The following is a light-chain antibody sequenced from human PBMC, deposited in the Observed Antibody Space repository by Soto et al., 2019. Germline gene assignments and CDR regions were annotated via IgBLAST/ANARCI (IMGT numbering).Light chain of an antibody. V-gene: IGKV3D-15*01. J-gene: IGKJ1*01. CDR3: QQYNSYPWT. Sequence: QLPSTLSLSPGDRAILSCRASLILSSYFTWYQHKPGQAPRLIFYDVSKRANGIPDRFSSSGPGTEFTLTISSLQPDDFATYYCQQYNSYPWTFGQGTKV. CDR1: LILSSY. CDR2: DVS.